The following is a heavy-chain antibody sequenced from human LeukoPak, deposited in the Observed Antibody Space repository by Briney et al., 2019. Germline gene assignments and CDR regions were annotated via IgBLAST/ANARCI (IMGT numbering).Heavy chain of an antibody. V-gene: IGHV3-21*04. Sequence: GGSLRLSCAASGFTFSSYSMNWVRQAPGKGLEWVSSISSSSSYIYYADSVKGRFTISRDNSKNTLYLQMNSLRAEDTAVYYCAKTRIYGDYAPFDYWGQGTLVTVSS. J-gene: IGHJ4*02. D-gene: IGHD4-17*01. CDR1: GFTFSSYS. CDR2: ISSSSSYI. CDR3: AKTRIYGDYAPFDY.